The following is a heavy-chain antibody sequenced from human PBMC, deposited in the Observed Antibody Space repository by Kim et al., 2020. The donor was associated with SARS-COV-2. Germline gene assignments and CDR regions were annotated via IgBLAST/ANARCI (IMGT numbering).Heavy chain of an antibody. V-gene: IGHV3-64D*06. CDR3: VKGLGFFRQQLVLIYYGMDV. D-gene: IGHD6-13*01. Sequence: RFTISRDNSKNTLYLQMSSLRAEDTAVYYCVKGLGFFRQQLVLIYYGMDVWGQGTTVTVSS. J-gene: IGHJ6*02.